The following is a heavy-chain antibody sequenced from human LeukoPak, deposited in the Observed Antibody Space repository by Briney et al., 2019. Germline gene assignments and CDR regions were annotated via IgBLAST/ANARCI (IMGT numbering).Heavy chain of an antibody. Sequence: GRSLRLSCAASGFTFSSYGMHWVRQASGKGLEWVAVIWYDGSNKYYADSVKGRFTISRDNSKNTLYLQMDSLRAEDTAVYYCARDDSSTNWGFDYWGQGTLVTVSS. V-gene: IGHV3-33*01. CDR2: IWYDGSNK. D-gene: IGHD2-2*01. J-gene: IGHJ4*02. CDR3: ARDDSSTNWGFDY. CDR1: GFTFSSYG.